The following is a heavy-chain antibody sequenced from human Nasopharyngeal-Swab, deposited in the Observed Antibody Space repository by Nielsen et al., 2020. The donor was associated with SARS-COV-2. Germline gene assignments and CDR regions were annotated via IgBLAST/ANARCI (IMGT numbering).Heavy chain of an antibody. D-gene: IGHD6-6*01. CDR3: ARRPYSSSSGDYYYGMDV. CDR2: IIPIFGTA. Sequence: SVKVSCKASGGTFSSYAISWVRQAPGQGLEWMGGIIPIFGTANYAQKFQGRVTITADESTSTAYMELSSLRSEDTAVYYCARRPYSSSSGDYYYGMDVWAKGPRSPSP. V-gene: IGHV1-69*13. CDR1: GGTFSSYA. J-gene: IGHJ6*02.